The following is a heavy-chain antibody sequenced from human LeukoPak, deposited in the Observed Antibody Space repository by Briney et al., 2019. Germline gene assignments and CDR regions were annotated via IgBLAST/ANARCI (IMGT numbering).Heavy chain of an antibody. CDR2: INPAGNYA. D-gene: IGHD3-3*01. J-gene: IGHJ5*01. CDR1: GFTFSNYW. Sequence: GGSLRLSCAASGFTFSNYWIHWVRQAPGKGLVWVSRINPAGNYANYADSVKGRFTISRDNAKNTVYLQMTSLRAEDTALFYCVKDWDHYDFDSWGQGTLVTVSS. V-gene: IGHV3-74*01. CDR3: VKDWDHYDFDS.